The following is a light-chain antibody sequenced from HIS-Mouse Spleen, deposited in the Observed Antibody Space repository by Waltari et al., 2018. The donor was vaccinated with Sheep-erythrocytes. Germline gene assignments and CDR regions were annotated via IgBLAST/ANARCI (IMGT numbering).Light chain of an antibody. CDR1: QDISNY. V-gene: IGKV1-33*01. J-gene: IGKJ4*01. Sequence: DIQMTQSPSSLSASVGDRVTITCQASQDISNYLNWYQQKPGKDPKLLNYDASNLETGFPSRFSGSGSGTEFTFTISSLQPEDIATYYCQQYDNLLTFGGGTKVEIK. CDR2: DAS. CDR3: QQYDNLLT.